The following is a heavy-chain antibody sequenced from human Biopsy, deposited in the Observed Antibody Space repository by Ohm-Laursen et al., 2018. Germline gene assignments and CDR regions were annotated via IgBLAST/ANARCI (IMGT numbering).Heavy chain of an antibody. Sequence: SDTLSLTCIVSDGSISSSTTYYWAWLRQPPGKGLEWIGSIYNTETTFYNPSLKSRVTISVDTSTNQFSLKVSSVTAADTALYFCARHPTGFWFDPWGHGTLVTVSS. CDR2: IYNTETT. CDR3: ARHPTGFWFDP. CDR1: DGSISSSTTYY. V-gene: IGHV4-39*01. J-gene: IGHJ5*02.